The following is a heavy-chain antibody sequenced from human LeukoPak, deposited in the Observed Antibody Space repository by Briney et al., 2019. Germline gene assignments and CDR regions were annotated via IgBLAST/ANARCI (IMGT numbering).Heavy chain of an antibody. CDR1: GFTVSSNY. Sequence: GGSLRLSCAASGFTVSSNYMSWVRQAPGKGLEWVSIIYSGGSTFYADSVKGRFTIARDNSKNTLFLHMNSLRAEDTALYYCAKLKGKDGVRDGYETWGPGTMVTVSS. J-gene: IGHJ3*02. CDR3: AKLKGKDGVRDGYET. CDR2: IYSGGST. D-gene: IGHD1-7*01. V-gene: IGHV3-53*01.